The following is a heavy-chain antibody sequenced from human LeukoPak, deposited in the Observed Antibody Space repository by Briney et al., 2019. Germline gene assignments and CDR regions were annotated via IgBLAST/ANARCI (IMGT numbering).Heavy chain of an antibody. CDR3: ARAVKYRSGPLTDLLPYYFDY. CDR2: INPSGGST. Sequence: ASVKVSCKASGYTFTSYSMHWVRQAPGQGLEWMGIINPSGGSTSYAQKFQGRVTMTRDMSTSTVYMELSSLRSEDMAVYYCARAVKYRSGPLTDLLPYYFDYWGQGTLVTVSS. J-gene: IGHJ4*02. D-gene: IGHD6-19*01. V-gene: IGHV1-46*01. CDR1: GYTFTSYS.